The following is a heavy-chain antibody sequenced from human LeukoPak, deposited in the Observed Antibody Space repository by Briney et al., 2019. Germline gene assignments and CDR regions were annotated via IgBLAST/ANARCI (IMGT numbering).Heavy chain of an antibody. V-gene: IGHV1-3*01. CDR2: INGDNGNT. Sequence: ASVKDSCKASGYTFTTYAMHWVRQAPGQRPEWMGWINGDNGNTKYSQKFQGRVSFTRDTSTYTGYLELRSLSSADTAVYFCARAPYDILTGYSLNWFDPWGQGTLVTVSS. J-gene: IGHJ5*02. CDR1: GYTFTTYA. D-gene: IGHD3-9*01. CDR3: ARAPYDILTGYSLNWFDP.